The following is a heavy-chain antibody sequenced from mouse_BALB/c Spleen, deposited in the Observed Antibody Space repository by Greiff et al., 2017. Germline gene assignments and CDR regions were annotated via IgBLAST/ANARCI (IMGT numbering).Heavy chain of an antibody. CDR3: ARSDYYGSSYAMDY. CDR2: INPYNGAT. J-gene: IGHJ4*01. D-gene: IGHD1-1*01. CDR1: GYSFTGYY. Sequence: VQLQQSGPELVKPGASVKISCKASGYSFTGYYMHWVKQSHVKSLEWIGRINPYNGATSYNQNFKDKASLTVDKSSSTAYMELHSLTSEDSAVYYCARSDYYGSSYAMDYWGQGTSVTVSS. V-gene: IGHV1-31*01.